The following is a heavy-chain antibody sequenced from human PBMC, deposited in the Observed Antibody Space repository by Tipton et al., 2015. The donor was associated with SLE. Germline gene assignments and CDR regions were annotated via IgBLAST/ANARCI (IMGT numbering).Heavy chain of an antibody. CDR3: ARAHSSSWYDHDAFDI. CDR2: ISAYNGNT. J-gene: IGHJ3*02. Sequence: QLVQSGTAVKKPGASVKVSCKASGYTFTSYGISWVRQAPGQGLEWMGWISAYNGNTNYAQKLQGRATVTTDTSTSTAYMELRSLRADDTAVYYCARAHSSSWYDHDAFDIWGQGAMVTVSS. CDR1: GYTFTSYG. V-gene: IGHV1-18*01. D-gene: IGHD6-13*01.